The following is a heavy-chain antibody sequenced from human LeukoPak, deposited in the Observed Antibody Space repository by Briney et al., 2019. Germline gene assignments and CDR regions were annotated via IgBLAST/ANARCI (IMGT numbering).Heavy chain of an antibody. CDR2: ISGSGGST. CDR3: ASQTGARVLGYILRFDP. CDR1: GFTFSSYA. J-gene: IGHJ5*02. V-gene: IGHV3-23*01. D-gene: IGHD3-3*02. Sequence: PGGSLRLSCAGSGFTFSSYAMSWVRQAPGKGLEWVSAISGSGGSTYYADSVKGRFTISRDNSKNTLYLQMNSLRAEDTAVYYCASQTGARVLGYILRFDPWGQGTLVTVSS.